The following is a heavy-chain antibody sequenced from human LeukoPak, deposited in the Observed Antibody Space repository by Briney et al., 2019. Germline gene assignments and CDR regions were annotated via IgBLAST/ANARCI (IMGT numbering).Heavy chain of an antibody. Sequence: GGSLRLSCAASGFTFSSYSMNWVRQAPGKGLEWVSSISSSSSYIYYADSVKGRFTISRDNAKNSLYLQMNSLRAEDTAVYYCARDPGVVPAALPDYWGQGTLVTVSS. CDR3: ARDPGVVPAALPDY. V-gene: IGHV3-21*01. CDR1: GFTFSSYS. D-gene: IGHD2-2*01. CDR2: ISSSSSYI. J-gene: IGHJ4*02.